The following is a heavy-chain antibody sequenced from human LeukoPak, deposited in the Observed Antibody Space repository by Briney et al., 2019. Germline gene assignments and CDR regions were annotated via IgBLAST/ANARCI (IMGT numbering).Heavy chain of an antibody. CDR1: GFTFSSYG. J-gene: IGHJ4*02. CDR3: AKWGSGSYRGASDY. Sequence: GGSLRLSCAASGFTFSSYGMHWVRQAPGKGLEWVAFIRYDGSNKYYADSVKGRFTLSRDNSKNTLDLQMNSLRAEDTAVYYCAKWGSGSYRGASDYWGQGTLVTVSS. CDR2: IRYDGSNK. D-gene: IGHD1-26*01. V-gene: IGHV3-30*02.